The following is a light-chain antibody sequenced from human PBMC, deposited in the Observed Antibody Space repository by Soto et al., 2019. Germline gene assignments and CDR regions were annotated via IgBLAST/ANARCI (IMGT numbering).Light chain of an antibody. V-gene: IGKV3-20*01. CDR3: QQHCTSPPRT. CDR1: QRVSNNY. CDR2: GAS. Sequence: ESVLTQSTGTLSLSPGERATLSCRDSQRVSNNYLAWYQHKHGQAPRLLIYGASSKATGFPYRFRGSGSGTNFTLNISRLEPEDFAVYYFQQHCTSPPRTFGEGTQLEI. J-gene: IGKJ2*01.